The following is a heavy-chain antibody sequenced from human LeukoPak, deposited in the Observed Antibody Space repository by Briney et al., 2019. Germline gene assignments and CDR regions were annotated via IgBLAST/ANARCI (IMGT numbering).Heavy chain of an antibody. J-gene: IGHJ4*02. Sequence: PSETLSLTCTVSGGSISTSNYYWGWIRQPPGKGLEWIGNIFYSGSTYYSPSLKSRVTISLDTSRNQFSLKLNSVTAADTAVYYCARQRYSSGHDYWGQGTLVTVSS. CDR1: GGSISTSNYY. CDR3: ARQRYSSGHDY. D-gene: IGHD6-19*01. CDR2: IFYSGST. V-gene: IGHV4-39*01.